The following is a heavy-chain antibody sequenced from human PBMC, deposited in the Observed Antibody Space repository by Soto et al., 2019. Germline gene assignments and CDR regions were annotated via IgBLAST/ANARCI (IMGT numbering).Heavy chain of an antibody. V-gene: IGHV3-23*01. Sequence: EVQLLESGGGLVQPGGSLRLSCAASGFTFSSYAMSWVRQAPGKGLEWVSAISGSGGSTYYADSVEGRFTISRDNSKNALYLQMNSLRAEDTAVYYCAKISYCSSTSCPQVDPYYYYMDVWGKGTTVTVSS. CDR2: ISGSGGST. D-gene: IGHD2-2*01. CDR3: AKISYCSSTSCPQVDPYYYYMDV. J-gene: IGHJ6*03. CDR1: GFTFSSYA.